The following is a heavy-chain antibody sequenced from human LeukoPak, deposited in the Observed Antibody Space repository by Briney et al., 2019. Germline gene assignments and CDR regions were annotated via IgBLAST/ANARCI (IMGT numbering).Heavy chain of an antibody. V-gene: IGHV4-38-2*01. CDR3: ARVGYDILTGYYNDGDYFDY. Sequence: SETLSLTCAVYGGSLSGYYWGWIRQPPGKGLEWIGSIYHSGSTYYNPSLKSRVTISVDTSKNQFSLKLSSVTAADTAVYYCARVGYDILTGYYNDGDYFDYWGQGTLVTVSS. J-gene: IGHJ4*02. CDR1: GGSLSGYY. D-gene: IGHD3-9*01. CDR2: IYHSGST.